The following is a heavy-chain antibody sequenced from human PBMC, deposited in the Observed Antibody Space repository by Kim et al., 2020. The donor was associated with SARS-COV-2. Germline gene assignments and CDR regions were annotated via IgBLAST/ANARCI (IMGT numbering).Heavy chain of an antibody. V-gene: IGHV3-30*18. CDR2: ISYDGSNK. Sequence: GGSLRLSCAASGFTFSSYGMHWVRQAPGKGLEWVAVISYDGSNKYYADSVKGRFTISRDNSKNTLYLQMNSLRAEDTAVYYCAKDVTRYSSSSFYWGQGTLVTVSS. CDR1: GFTFSSYG. D-gene: IGHD6-6*01. J-gene: IGHJ4*02. CDR3: AKDVTRYSSSSFY.